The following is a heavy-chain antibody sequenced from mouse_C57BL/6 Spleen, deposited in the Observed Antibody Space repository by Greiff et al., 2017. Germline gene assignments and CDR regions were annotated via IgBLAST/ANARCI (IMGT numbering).Heavy chain of an antibody. Sequence: EVKLVESGPELVKPGASVKISCKASGYSFTDYNMNWVKQSNGKSLEWIGVINPNYGTTSYNQKFKGKATLTVDQSSSTAYMQLNSLTSEGSAVYYWARNYYGSSYWYFDVWGTGTTVTVSS. D-gene: IGHD1-1*01. CDR1: GYSFTDYN. V-gene: IGHV1-39*01. CDR3: ARNYYGSSYWYFDV. J-gene: IGHJ1*03. CDR2: INPNYGTT.